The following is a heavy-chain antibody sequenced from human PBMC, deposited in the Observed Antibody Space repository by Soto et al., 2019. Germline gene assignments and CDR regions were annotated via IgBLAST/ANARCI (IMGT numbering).Heavy chain of an antibody. J-gene: IGHJ4*02. CDR2: ISSNGGST. V-gene: IGHV3-64*01. CDR1: GFTFSSYA. Sequence: EVQLVESGGGLVQPGGSLRLSCAASGFTFSSYAMHWVRQAPGKGLEYVSAISSNGGSTYYANSMKGRFTISRDNSKNTLYLQMGSLRAEDMAVYYCARDYYSSSWYFDYWGQGTLVTVSS. D-gene: IGHD6-13*01. CDR3: ARDYYSSSWYFDY.